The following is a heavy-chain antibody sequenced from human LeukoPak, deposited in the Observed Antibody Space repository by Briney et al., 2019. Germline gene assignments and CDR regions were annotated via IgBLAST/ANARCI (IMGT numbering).Heavy chain of an antibody. J-gene: IGHJ3*02. CDR3: ARSQGIFGVIFDAFDI. Sequence: GASVRVSCKVSGYTLTELSMHWVRQAPGKGLEWMGGFDPEDGETIYAQKFQGRVTMTEDTSTDTAYMELSSLRSEDTAVYYCARSQGIFGVIFDAFDIWGQGTMVTVSS. V-gene: IGHV1-24*01. CDR2: FDPEDGET. CDR1: GYTLTELS. D-gene: IGHD3-3*01.